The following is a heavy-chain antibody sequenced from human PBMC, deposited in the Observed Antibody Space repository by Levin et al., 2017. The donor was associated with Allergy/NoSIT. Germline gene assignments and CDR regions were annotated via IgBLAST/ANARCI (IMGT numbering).Heavy chain of an antibody. CDR2: IIPIFGTA. D-gene: IGHD1-26*01. Sequence: SVKVSCKASGGTFSSYAISWVRQAPGQGLEWMGGIIPIFGTANYAQKFQGRVTITADESTSTAYMELSSLRSEDTAVYYCARSVPGATRNFDYWGQGTLVTVSS. CDR1: GGTFSSYA. CDR3: ARSVPGATRNFDY. J-gene: IGHJ4*02. V-gene: IGHV1-69*13.